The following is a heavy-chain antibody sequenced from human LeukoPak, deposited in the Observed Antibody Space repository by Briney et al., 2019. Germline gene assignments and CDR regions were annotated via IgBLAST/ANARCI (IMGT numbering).Heavy chain of an antibody. CDR2: INHSGST. CDR3: AGGAVAGTGP. Sequence: SETLSLTCAVYGGSFSGYYWSWIRQPPGKGLEWIGEINHSGSTNYNPSLKSRVTISVDTSKNQFSLKLSSVTAADTAVYYCAGGAVAGTGPWGPGNPGHRLL. CDR1: GGSFSGYY. V-gene: IGHV4-34*01. D-gene: IGHD6-19*01. J-gene: IGHJ5*02.